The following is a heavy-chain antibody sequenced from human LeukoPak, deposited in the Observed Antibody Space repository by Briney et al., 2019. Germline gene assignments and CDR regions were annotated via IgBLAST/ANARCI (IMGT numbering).Heavy chain of an antibody. J-gene: IGHJ4*02. CDR3: ARDEYYDSSGYTS. D-gene: IGHD3-22*01. Sequence: GGALRLSCAASGFTLSSFSMTRGRPAAGKGVGWVSYISSSGSTIYYADSVKGRFTISRDNAKNSLYLQMNSLRAEDTAVYYCARDEYYDSSGYTSWGQGTLVTVSS. CDR2: ISSSGSTI. CDR1: GFTLSSFS. V-gene: IGHV3-48*01.